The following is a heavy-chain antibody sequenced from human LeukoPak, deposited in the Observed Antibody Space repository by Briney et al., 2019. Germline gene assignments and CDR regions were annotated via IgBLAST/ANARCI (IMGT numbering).Heavy chain of an antibody. CDR1: GYTFTSHG. Sequence: ASVKVSCKASGYTFTSHGISWVRQAPGQGLEWMGWISAYNGNTNYAQKLQGRVTMTTDTSTSTAYMELRSLRSDDTAVYYCARDRGYSYGYNYYYMDVWGKGTTVTVSS. CDR2: ISAYNGNT. V-gene: IGHV1-18*01. J-gene: IGHJ6*03. D-gene: IGHD5-18*01. CDR3: ARDRGYSYGYNYYYMDV.